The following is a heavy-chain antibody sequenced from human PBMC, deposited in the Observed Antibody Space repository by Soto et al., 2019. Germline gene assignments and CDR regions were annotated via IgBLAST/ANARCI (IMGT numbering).Heavy chain of an antibody. J-gene: IGHJ4*02. D-gene: IGHD3-9*01. Sequence: QLQLQESGPRLIRPSQTLSLTCAVSGGSVSSGGYSWSWIRQPPGKALELIGYMYHSGRTYYNPSLKSRVTLSLDRSKSQFSLTLTSVTAADTAVYFCARGDLDWLLALHYWGQGILVTVSS. CDR2: MYHSGRT. V-gene: IGHV4-30-2*01. CDR3: ARGDLDWLLALHY. CDR1: GGSVSSGGYS.